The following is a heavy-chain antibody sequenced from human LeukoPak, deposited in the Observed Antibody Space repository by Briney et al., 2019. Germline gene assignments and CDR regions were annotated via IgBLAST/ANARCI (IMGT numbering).Heavy chain of an antibody. CDR1: GGSISSYY. J-gene: IGHJ3*02. D-gene: IGHD3-16*01. Sequence: SETLSLTCTVSGGSISSYYWSWIRQPPGKGLEWIGYIYYSGSTNYNPSLKSRVTISVDTSKNQFSLKLSSVTAADTAVYYCARGGLNRAFDIWGQGTMVTVSS. CDR3: ARGGLNRAFDI. CDR2: IYYSGST. V-gene: IGHV4-59*01.